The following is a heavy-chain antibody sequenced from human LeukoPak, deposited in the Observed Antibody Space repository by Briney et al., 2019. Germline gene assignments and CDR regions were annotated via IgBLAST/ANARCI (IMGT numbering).Heavy chain of an antibody. CDR3: ARQLYAFDI. Sequence: SETLSPTCTVSGDSISGYYWNWIRQPPGKGLECIGYIYYSGSTNYNPSLKSRVTISVDTSKNQFSLKLSSVTAADTAVYYCARQLYAFDIWGQGTMVTVSS. J-gene: IGHJ3*02. V-gene: IGHV4-59*08. CDR1: GDSISGYY. CDR2: IYYSGST.